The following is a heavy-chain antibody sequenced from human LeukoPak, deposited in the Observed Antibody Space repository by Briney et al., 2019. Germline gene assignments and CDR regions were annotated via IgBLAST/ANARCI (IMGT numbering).Heavy chain of an antibody. D-gene: IGHD3-3*01. CDR3: ARDRSGYANDAFDF. Sequence: GGSLRLSCAASGFTFSSFSMNWVRQAPGKGLEWVSSISSSSTYIYYADSVKGRFTISRDNAKNSLYLQMNSLRVEDTAVYYCARDRSGYANDAFDFWGQGTMVTVSS. CDR2: ISSSSTYI. CDR1: GFTFSSFS. V-gene: IGHV3-21*01. J-gene: IGHJ3*01.